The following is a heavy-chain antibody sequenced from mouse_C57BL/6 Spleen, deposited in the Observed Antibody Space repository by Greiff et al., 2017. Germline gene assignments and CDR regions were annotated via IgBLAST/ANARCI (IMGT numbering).Heavy chain of an antibody. J-gene: IGHJ2*01. Sequence: EVQLQQSGPELVKPGASVKISCKASGYTFTDYYMNWVKQSHGKSLEWIGDINPNNGGTSYNQKFKGKATLTVDKSSSTAYMELRSLTSEDSAVYYCARRGNYPRDYFDYWGQGTTLTVSS. V-gene: IGHV1-26*01. D-gene: IGHD2-1*01. CDR2: INPNNGGT. CDR1: GYTFTDYY. CDR3: ARRGNYPRDYFDY.